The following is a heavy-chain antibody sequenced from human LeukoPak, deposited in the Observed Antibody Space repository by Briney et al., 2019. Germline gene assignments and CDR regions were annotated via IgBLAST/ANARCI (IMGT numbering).Heavy chain of an antibody. CDR2: IDWDDDK. J-gene: IGHJ6*03. D-gene: IGHD3-3*01. Sequence: LRLSCAASGFTFSDYSMNWVRQAPGKGLEWLARIDWDDDKYYSTSLKTRLTISKDTSKNQVVLTMTNMDPVDTATYYCARSYSGDFWSGYYTSYYYYYIDVWGKGTTVTVSS. CDR3: ARSYSGDFWSGYYTSYYYYYIDV. CDR1: GFTFSDYSM. V-gene: IGHV2-70*11.